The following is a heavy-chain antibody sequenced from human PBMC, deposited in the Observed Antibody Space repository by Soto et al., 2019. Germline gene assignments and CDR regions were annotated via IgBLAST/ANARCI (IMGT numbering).Heavy chain of an antibody. Sequence: QVHLVQSGAEVKEPGASVRVSCKASGGSFHKFAFNWVREAPVQGLQWMGDITPMFGVAEYAQRLPDRITTSADDSTEAIDMELRSLRSEDTAMYYCARDREKTYDFYFWGPGTSVPVSS. J-gene: IGHJ3*01. CDR1: GGSFHKFA. D-gene: IGHD1-26*01. CDR2: ITPMFGVA. V-gene: IGHV1-69*12. CDR3: ARDREKTYDFYF.